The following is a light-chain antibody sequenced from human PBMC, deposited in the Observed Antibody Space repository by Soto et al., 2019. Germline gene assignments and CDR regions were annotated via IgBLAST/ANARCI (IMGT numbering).Light chain of an antibody. J-gene: IGKJ5*01. V-gene: IGKV3-20*01. Sequence: EIVLTHSPDTLSLAPVERATLSCRASQSVSSSFLAWYQQKVGQAPRLLIYGASSRATGIPDRFSGSGSGTDFTLTISRLEPEDFAVYYCQQYGSSPRTFGQGTRLEIK. CDR3: QQYGSSPRT. CDR2: GAS. CDR1: QSVSSSF.